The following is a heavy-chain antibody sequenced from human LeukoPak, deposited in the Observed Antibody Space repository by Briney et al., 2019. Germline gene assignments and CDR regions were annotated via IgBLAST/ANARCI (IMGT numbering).Heavy chain of an antibody. CDR3: AKSHGDYGLLDY. CDR1: GYSLTDLS. CDR2: FDPEDGEP. V-gene: IGHV1-24*01. D-gene: IGHD4-17*01. Sequence: ASVNVSCKVSGYSLTDLSMHWVRQAPGKGLEWIGGFDPEDGEPIYAQKFQGRLSMTEDTSKDTGYMELRTLRSEDTALYYCAKSHGDYGLLDYWGRGALVTVSS. J-gene: IGHJ4*02.